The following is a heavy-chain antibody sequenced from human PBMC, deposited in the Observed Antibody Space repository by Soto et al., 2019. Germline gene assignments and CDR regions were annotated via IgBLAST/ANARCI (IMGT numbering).Heavy chain of an antibody. Sequence: QITLKESGPTLVKPTQTLTLTCTFSGFSLTTDRVGVGWIRQPPGEALEWLAVIYWDDSKTYRPSLESRLTTTKDHSKNQVALTMTNMDSLDTATYYCAHAYGGRSLYWGQGTLVTVSS. V-gene: IGHV2-5*02. CDR1: GFSLTTDRVG. D-gene: IGHD1-26*01. J-gene: IGHJ4*02. CDR2: IYWDDSK. CDR3: AHAYGGRSLY.